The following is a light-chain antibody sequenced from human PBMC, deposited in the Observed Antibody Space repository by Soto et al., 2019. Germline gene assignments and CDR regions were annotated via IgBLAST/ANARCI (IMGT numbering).Light chain of an antibody. Sequence: IQMTQSPSSLSASVGDSVTVTCRASQSINIYLNWYQQKPGKAPTLLIYGASSLQSGVPSRFTGDGSRTDFTLTISSLQPEDFATYYCQQSYRSPYTFGQGTKLEIK. CDR1: QSINIY. V-gene: IGKV1-39*01. CDR3: QQSYRSPYT. CDR2: GAS. J-gene: IGKJ2*01.